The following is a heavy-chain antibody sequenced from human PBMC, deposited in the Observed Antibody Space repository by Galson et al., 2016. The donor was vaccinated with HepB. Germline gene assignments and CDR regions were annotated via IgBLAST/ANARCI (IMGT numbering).Heavy chain of an antibody. CDR1: GFTLSDYY. CDR3: AGWSHDDYGNFDD. CDR2: ISSSGTTI. J-gene: IGHJ4*02. Sequence: SLRLSCAASGFTLSDYYMSWIRQAPGKGLEWLSYISSSGTTIYYADSVKGRFTISRDNAKNSLNLQMNGLRAEDTAVYYCAGWSHDDYGNFDDWGQGTLVTVSS. V-gene: IGHV3-11*01. D-gene: IGHD4-17*01.